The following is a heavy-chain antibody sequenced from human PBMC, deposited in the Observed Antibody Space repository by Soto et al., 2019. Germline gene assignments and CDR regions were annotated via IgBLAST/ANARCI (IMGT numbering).Heavy chain of an antibody. V-gene: IGHV1-58*02. D-gene: IGHD3-3*01. J-gene: IGHJ3*02. Sequence: SVKVSCKASGFTFTSSAMQWVRQARGQRLEWIGWIVVGSGNTNYAQKFQERVTITRDMSTSTAYMELSSLRFEDTAVYYCAASYYDFWSGSSALNDAFDIWGKGKMVTVPS. CDR1: GFTFTSSA. CDR3: AASYYDFWSGSSALNDAFDI. CDR2: IVVGSGNT.